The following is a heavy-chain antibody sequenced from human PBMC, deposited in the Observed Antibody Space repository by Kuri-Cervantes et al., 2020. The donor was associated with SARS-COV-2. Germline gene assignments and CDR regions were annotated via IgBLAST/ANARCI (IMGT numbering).Heavy chain of an antibody. CDR1: GYTFANYG. CDR2: ISAYNGHT. Sequence: ASVKVSCKASGYTFANYGIHWVRQAPGQGLEWMGWISAYNGHTNYAQNFHGRVTMTTDTSTSTAYMELRSLRQDDTAVYYCARNSYYDTSAYLALGYWGQGALVTVSS. J-gene: IGHJ4*02. CDR3: ARNSYYDTSAYLALGY. D-gene: IGHD3-22*01. V-gene: IGHV1-18*01.